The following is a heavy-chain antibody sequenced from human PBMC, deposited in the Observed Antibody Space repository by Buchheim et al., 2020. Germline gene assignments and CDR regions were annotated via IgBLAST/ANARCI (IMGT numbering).Heavy chain of an antibody. V-gene: IGHV3-7*01. CDR3: AKDADYGMDV. CDR1: GLTFSSYW. J-gene: IGHJ6*02. Sequence: EVQLVESGGGLVQPGGSLRLSCAASGLTFSSYWMSWVRQAPGQGLEWVANIKQDGSEKYYVDSVKGRFTISRDNAKNSPYLQMNSLRAEDTAMYYCAKDADYGMDVWGQGTT. CDR2: IKQDGSEK.